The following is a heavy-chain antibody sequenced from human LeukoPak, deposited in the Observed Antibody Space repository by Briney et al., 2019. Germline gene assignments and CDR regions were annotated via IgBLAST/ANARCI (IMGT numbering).Heavy chain of an antibody. CDR1: GYTFTGYY. J-gene: IGHJ6*02. CDR3: AREGVDTANYGMDV. Sequence: ASVKVSCKASGYTFTGYYMHRVRQAPGQGLEWMGWINPNSGGTNYARKFQGWVTMTRDTSISTAYMELSRLRSDDTAVYYCAREGVDTANYGMDVWGQGTTVTVSS. D-gene: IGHD5-18*01. CDR2: INPNSGGT. V-gene: IGHV1-2*04.